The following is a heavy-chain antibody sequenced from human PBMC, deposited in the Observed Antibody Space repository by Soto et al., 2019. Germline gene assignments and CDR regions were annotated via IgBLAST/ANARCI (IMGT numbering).Heavy chain of an antibody. J-gene: IGHJ5*02. Sequence: GSLRLSCAASGFTFSSYWMHWVRQAPGKGLVWVSRINNDGSDTTYADSVKGRFTISRDNAKNTVYLQMNSLRAGDTAVYYCVRDKPHNWFDPWGQGTPVTVSS. CDR3: VRDKPHNWFDP. CDR1: GFTFSSYW. V-gene: IGHV3-74*01. CDR2: INNDGSDT.